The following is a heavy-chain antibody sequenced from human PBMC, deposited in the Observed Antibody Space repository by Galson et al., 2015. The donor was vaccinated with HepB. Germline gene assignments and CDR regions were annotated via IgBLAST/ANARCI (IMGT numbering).Heavy chain of an antibody. J-gene: IGHJ4*02. CDR2: IYYSGST. CDR1: GGSISSYY. V-gene: IGHV4-59*08. D-gene: IGHD3-3*01. CDR3: AGTYYDFWRGPTDY. Sequence: ETLSLTCTVSGGSISSYYWSWIRQPPGKGLEWIGYIYYSGSTNYNPSLKSRATISVDTSKNQFSLKLSSVTAADTAVYYCAGTYYDFWRGPTDYWGQGTLVTVSS.